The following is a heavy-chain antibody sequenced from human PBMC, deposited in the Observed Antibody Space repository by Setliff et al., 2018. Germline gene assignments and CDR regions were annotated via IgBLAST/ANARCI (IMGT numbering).Heavy chain of an antibody. Sequence: LRLSCAVSGITFKNAWMTWVRQSPGKGLEWVGRIKSKSEGEARDYAAPVKGRFTISRDDSKQIVYLQMNSLKIEDTAVYYCSTGPRDSRNYLNWIGHWGQGALVTVSS. CDR1: GITFKNAW. D-gene: IGHD3-22*01. J-gene: IGHJ5*02. CDR2: IKSKSEGEAR. CDR3: STGPRDSRNYLNWIGH. V-gene: IGHV3-15*01.